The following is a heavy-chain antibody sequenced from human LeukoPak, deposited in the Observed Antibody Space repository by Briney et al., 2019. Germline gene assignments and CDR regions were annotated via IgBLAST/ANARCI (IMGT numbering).Heavy chain of an antibody. CDR2: INHSGST. D-gene: IGHD3-9*01. CDR1: GGSFSGYY. Sequence: PSETLSLTCAVYGGSFSGYYWSWIRQPPGKGLEWIGEINHSGSTNYNPSLKSRVTISVDTSKNQFSLKLSSVTAADTAVYYCARLLGYDILTGYYSGTGPFDYWGQGTLVTVSS. CDR3: ARLLGYDILTGYYSGTGPFDY. V-gene: IGHV4-34*01. J-gene: IGHJ4*02.